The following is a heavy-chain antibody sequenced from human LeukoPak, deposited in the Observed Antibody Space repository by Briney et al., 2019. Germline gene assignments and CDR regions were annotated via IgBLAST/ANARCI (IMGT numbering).Heavy chain of an antibody. CDR3: AREYYYDETPDY. Sequence: ASVKVSCKASGYTFTDYAIHWVRQAPGQRPEWMGWINTGNGNTKYSQKFQDRVTLTRDTSASTVYMELSSLRSEDTAVYYCAREYYYDETPDYWGQGTLVTVSS. V-gene: IGHV1-3*04. CDR1: GYTFTDYA. CDR2: INTGNGNT. J-gene: IGHJ4*02. D-gene: IGHD3-22*01.